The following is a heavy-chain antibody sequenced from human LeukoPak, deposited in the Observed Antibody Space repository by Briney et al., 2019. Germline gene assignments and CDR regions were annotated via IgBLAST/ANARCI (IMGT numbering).Heavy chain of an antibody. CDR3: AREEGGYFDS. CDR1: GFTFKTYW. J-gene: IGHJ4*02. V-gene: IGHV3-7*01. CDR2: IKQDGGDK. Sequence: GGSLRLSCAASGFTFKTYWMSWVRQPPGKGLEWVANIKQDGGDKYYVDSVKGRFTISRDNAKNSLFLQINSLRIDDTAVYYCAREEGGYFDSWGQGTLVTVSS. D-gene: IGHD1-26*01.